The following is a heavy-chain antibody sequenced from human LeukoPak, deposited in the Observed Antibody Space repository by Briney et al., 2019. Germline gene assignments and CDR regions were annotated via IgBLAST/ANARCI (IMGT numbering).Heavy chain of an antibody. CDR3: AELGITMIGGV. V-gene: IGHV3-48*03. CDR1: GFTFSSYE. Sequence: GSLRLSCAASGFTFSSYEMNWVRQAPGKGLEWVSYISSSGSTIYYADSVKGRFTISRDNAKNSLYLQMNSLRAEDTAVYYCAELGITMIGGVWGKGTTVTISS. CDR2: ISSSGSTI. D-gene: IGHD3-10*02. J-gene: IGHJ6*04.